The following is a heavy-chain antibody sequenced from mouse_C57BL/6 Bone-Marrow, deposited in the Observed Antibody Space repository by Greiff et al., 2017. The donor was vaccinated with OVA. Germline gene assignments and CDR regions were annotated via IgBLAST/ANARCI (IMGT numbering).Heavy chain of an antibody. CDR3: GGPYDGCSWYFDV. D-gene: IGHD2-9*01. Sequence: VHVKQSGAELVKPGASVKLSCKASGYTFTSYWMHWVQQRPGQGLEWIGYINPSSGYTKYNQKFKDKATLTADKSSSTAYMQLSSLTYEDSAAEYYGGPYDGCSWYFDVWGTGTTVTVSS. CDR2: INPSSGYT. CDR1: GYTFTSYW. V-gene: IGHV1-7*01. J-gene: IGHJ1*03.